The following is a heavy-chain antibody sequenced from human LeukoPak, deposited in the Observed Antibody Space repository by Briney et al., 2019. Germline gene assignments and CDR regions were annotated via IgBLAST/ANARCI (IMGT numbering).Heavy chain of an antibody. Sequence: GGSLRLSCAASGFMFSSYWMSWVRQAPGKGLEWVANIKQDGSEKYYVDSVKGRFTISRDNAKNTLYLQMNSLRAEDTAVYYCAKHPAFDIWGQGTMVTVSS. J-gene: IGHJ3*02. CDR2: IKQDGSEK. CDR1: GFMFSSYW. V-gene: IGHV3-7*02. CDR3: AKHPAFDI.